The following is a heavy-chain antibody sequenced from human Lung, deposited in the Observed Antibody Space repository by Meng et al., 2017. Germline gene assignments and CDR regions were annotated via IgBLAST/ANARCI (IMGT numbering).Heavy chain of an antibody. D-gene: IGHD3-10*01. CDR1: GFIFSSYW. J-gene: IGHJ4*02. CDR2: IKQDGSAK. Sequence: ESLKISCAASGFIFSSYWISWVRQAPGKGLEWVANIKQDGSAKYYVDSVKGRFTISRDNAKNSLYLQMNSLRAEDTAVYYCARLRYYGSGSCDYWGQGTLVTVSS. V-gene: IGHV3-7*01. CDR3: ARLRYYGSGSCDY.